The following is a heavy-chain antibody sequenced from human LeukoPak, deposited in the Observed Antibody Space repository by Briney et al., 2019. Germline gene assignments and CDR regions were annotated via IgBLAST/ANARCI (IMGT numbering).Heavy chain of an antibody. D-gene: IGHD3-10*01. CDR2: TYYRSKWYS. J-gene: IGHJ4*02. CDR1: GDSVSRNSAA. Sequence: SQTLSLTCAISGDSVSRNSAAWNWIRQSPSRGLEWLGRTYYRSKWYSEYAVSVKSRITIDPDTSKNQFSLKLSSVTAADTAVYYCARGRRSGSYYRLYYFDYWGQGTLVTVSS. V-gene: IGHV6-1*01. CDR3: ARGRRSGSYYRLYYFDY.